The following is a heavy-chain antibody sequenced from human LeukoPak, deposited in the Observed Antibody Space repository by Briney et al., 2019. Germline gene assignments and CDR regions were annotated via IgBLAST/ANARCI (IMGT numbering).Heavy chain of an antibody. J-gene: IGHJ4*01. D-gene: IGHD3-9*01. CDR1: GFTLSNNY. CDR2: ICGVGSGKK. Sequence: GGTLRLSCAASGFTLSNNYMSWVREAPGKGLEWGSGICGVGSGKKFYADSASGPFTTSRDDSKSTVYLQMNSLRDEDTAIYFCAKDLTPDGVWDIDHWGQGTLITVSS. CDR3: AKDLTPDGVWDIDH. V-gene: IGHV3-23*01.